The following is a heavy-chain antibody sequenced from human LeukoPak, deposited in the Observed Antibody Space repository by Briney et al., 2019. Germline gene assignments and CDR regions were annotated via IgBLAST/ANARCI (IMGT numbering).Heavy chain of an antibody. CDR2: FDPEDGET. J-gene: IGHJ6*04. CDR1: GYTLTELS. V-gene: IGHV1-24*01. CDR3: ATMVRGVIIFDYGMDV. Sequence: ASVKVSCKVSGYTLTELSMHCVRQAAGNGREWMGGFDPEDGETIYAQKFQGRVTMTEDTSTDTAYMELSSLRSEDTAVYYCATMVRGVIIFDYGMDVWGKGTTVTVSS. D-gene: IGHD3-10*01.